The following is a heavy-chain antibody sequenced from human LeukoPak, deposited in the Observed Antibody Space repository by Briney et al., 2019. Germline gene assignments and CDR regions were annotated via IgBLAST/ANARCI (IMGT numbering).Heavy chain of an antibody. CDR3: ARGRPHGNDY. V-gene: IGHV3-74*01. D-gene: IGHD4-23*01. Sequence: GGSLRLSCAASGFTFSSYWMNWVRQAPGKGLVWVSRIASDGSSTTYADSVKGRFSISRDNAKNTLYLQMNSLKVGDTAVYYCARGRPHGNDYWGQGTLVTVSS. J-gene: IGHJ4*02. CDR1: GFTFSSYW. CDR2: IASDGSST.